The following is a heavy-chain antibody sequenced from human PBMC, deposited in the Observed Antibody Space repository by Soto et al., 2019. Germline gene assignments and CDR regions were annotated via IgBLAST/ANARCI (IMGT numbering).Heavy chain of an antibody. CDR3: ARRGPGTYFDY. J-gene: IGHJ4*02. Sequence: GGSLRLSCAASGFTFSSYAMNWVRQAPGKGLEWVSVISVIGDSTYYADSVKGRFTISRDNSKNTLYLQMNSLRAEDTAVYYCARRGPGTYFDYWGQGTLVTVSS. CDR1: GFTFSSYA. D-gene: IGHD6-13*01. V-gene: IGHV3-23*01. CDR2: ISVIGDST.